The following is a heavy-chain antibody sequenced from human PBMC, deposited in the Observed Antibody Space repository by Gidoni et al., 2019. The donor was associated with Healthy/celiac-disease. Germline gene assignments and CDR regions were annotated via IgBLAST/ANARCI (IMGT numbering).Heavy chain of an antibody. D-gene: IGHD3-22*01. CDR2: IKSKTDGGTT. CDR1: GFTFSNAW. CDR3: TTERDYYDGFDP. J-gene: IGHJ5*02. Sequence: EVHLVESEGGLVKPGVSLRLSCEASGFTFSNAWMSWVRQAPGKGLEWVGRIKSKTDGGTTEYAAPVKGRFTISRDDSKNTLYLQMNSLKTEDTAVYYCTTERDYYDGFDPWGQGTLVTVSS. V-gene: IGHV3-15*01.